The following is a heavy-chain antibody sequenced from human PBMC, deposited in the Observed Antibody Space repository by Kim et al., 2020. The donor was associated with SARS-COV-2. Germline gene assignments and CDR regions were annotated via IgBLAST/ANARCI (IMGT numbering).Heavy chain of an antibody. Sequence: SETLSLTCTVSGGSISSYYWSWIRQPPGKGLEWIGYIYYSGSTNYNPSLKSRVTISVDTSKNQFSLKLSSVTAADTAVYYCARDPRGWLQLTNYWYFDLWGRGTLVTVSS. D-gene: IGHD5-12*01. CDR1: GGSISSYY. J-gene: IGHJ2*01. CDR3: ARDPRGWLQLTNYWYFDL. V-gene: IGHV4-59*01. CDR2: IYYSGST.